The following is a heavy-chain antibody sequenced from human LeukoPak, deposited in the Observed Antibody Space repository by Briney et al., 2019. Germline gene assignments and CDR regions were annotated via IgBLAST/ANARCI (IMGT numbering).Heavy chain of an antibody. Sequence: SETLSLTCTVSGGISSYSWNWIRQPPGKGLEWIGRMFYSGGTNYNPSLKSRVTMSIDTSKNQLSLKLSSVTAADTAVYYCARPLSGSYYGAYGYYYYGMDVWGQGTTVTVSS. D-gene: IGHD1-26*01. V-gene: IGHV4-59*08. CDR2: MFYSGGT. CDR1: GGISSYS. J-gene: IGHJ6*02. CDR3: ARPLSGSYYGAYGYYYYGMDV.